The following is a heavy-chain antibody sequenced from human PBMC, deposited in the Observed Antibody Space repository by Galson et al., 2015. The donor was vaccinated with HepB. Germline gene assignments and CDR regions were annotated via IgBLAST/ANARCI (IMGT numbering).Heavy chain of an antibody. Sequence: SLRLSCAASGFTFSSYWMSWVRQAPGKGLEWVANIKQDGSEKYYVDSVKGRFTISRDNAKNSLYLQMNSLRAEDTAVYYCARGNLHYYGSGSYYFDYWGQGTLVTVSS. D-gene: IGHD3-10*01. CDR1: GFTFSSYW. CDR3: ARGNLHYYGSGSYYFDY. V-gene: IGHV3-7*03. CDR2: IKQDGSEK. J-gene: IGHJ4*02.